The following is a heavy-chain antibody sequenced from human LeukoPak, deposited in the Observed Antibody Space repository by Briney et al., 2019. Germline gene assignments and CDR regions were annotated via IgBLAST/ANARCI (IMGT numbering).Heavy chain of an antibody. J-gene: IGHJ4*02. CDR1: GFTFSSYS. D-gene: IGHD3-22*01. V-gene: IGHV3-48*04. Sequence: GGSLRLSCAASGFTFSSYSMNWVRQAPGKGLDWVSYISSSSSTIYYADSVKGRFTISRDNAKNSLYLQMNSLRAEDTAVYYCARGGPYYYDSSGFDYWGQGTLVTVSS. CDR2: ISSSSSTI. CDR3: ARGGPYYYDSSGFDY.